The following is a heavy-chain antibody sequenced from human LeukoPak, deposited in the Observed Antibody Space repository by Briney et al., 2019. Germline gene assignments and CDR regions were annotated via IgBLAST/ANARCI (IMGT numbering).Heavy chain of an antibody. CDR3: ARDRGPAAIYDY. J-gene: IGHJ4*02. CDR1: GGTFRSYA. Sequence: GSSVKGSCMASGGTFRSYAISWVRQAPGQGLEWMGGIIPIFGTANYAQKFQGRVTSTADESTSTAYMELSSLRSEDTAVYYCARDRGPAAIYDYWGQGTLVTVSS. V-gene: IGHV1-69*01. D-gene: IGHD2-2*01. CDR2: IIPIFGTA.